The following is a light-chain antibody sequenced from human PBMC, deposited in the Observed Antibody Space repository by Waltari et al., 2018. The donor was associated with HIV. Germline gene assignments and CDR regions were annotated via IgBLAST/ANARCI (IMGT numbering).Light chain of an antibody. CDR2: RAS. Sequence: DIQMTQSPSSLSAFLGDRVTFTCRASQNIYTFVNWFQMKPVKTPSLLIYRASSLERGVPSRFSGSGSGTEFSLSISSVQPDDFATYFCLQTFDTPLTFGPGTKLDV. V-gene: IGKV1-39*01. J-gene: IGKJ3*01. CDR1: QNIYTF. CDR3: LQTFDTPLT.